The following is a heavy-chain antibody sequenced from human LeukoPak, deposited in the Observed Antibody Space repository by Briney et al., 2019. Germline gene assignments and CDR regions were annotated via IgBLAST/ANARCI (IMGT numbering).Heavy chain of an antibody. CDR1: GYAFTNYV. V-gene: IGHV1-18*01. CDR2: ISAYNGNT. J-gene: IGHJ5*02. D-gene: IGHD6-19*01. CDR3: ARGGEQWLSNWFDP. Sequence: ASVKVFCKASGYAFTNYVITWVRQAPGQGLEWMGWISAYNGNTNYAQNFQARVTMTTDTSTSTAYMELRSLRSDDTAVYYCARGGEQWLSNWFDPWGQGTLVTVSS.